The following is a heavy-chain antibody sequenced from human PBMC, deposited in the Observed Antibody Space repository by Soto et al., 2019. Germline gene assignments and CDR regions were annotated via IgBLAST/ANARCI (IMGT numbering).Heavy chain of an antibody. CDR2: ISGGGDAT. D-gene: IGHD3-10*01. CDR1: GFTFSGYA. CDR3: ARKVSGSTGRPDLWYFDL. J-gene: IGHJ2*01. V-gene: IGHV3-23*01. Sequence: EVQLLDSGGGLVQPGGSLRLSCAASGFTFSGYALTWVRQATGKGLEWVSAISGGGDATFYADSVKGRFTISRDNSKNTLYLQMNALRAEDTAVYYCARKVSGSTGRPDLWYFDLWGRGTLVTVSS.